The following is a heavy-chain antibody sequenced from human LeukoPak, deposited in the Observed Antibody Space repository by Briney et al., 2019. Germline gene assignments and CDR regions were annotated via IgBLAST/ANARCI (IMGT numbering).Heavy chain of an antibody. D-gene: IGHD6-19*01. J-gene: IGHJ4*02. V-gene: IGHV3-23*01. CDR3: AKDYRWLVRD. Sequence: GGSLRLSCAISGFTFSSYAMGWVRQAPGMGLEWVSSVSGNGGGTYYVDSVKGRFTISRDNPKNTLYLQMNSLRIEDTAVYYCAKDYRWLVRDWGQGTLVTVSS. CDR2: VSGNGGGT. CDR1: GFTFSSYA.